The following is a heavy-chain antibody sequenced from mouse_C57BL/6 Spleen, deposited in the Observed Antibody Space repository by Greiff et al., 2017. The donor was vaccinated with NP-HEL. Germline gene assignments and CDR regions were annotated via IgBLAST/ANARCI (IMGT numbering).Heavy chain of an antibody. CDR2: IDPSDSET. V-gene: IGHV1-52*01. Sequence: VQLQQPGAELVRPGSSVKLSCKASGYTFTSYWMHWVKQRPIQGLEWIGNIDPSDSETHYNQKFKDKATLTVDKSSSTAYMQLSSLTTEDSAVYCCARGLSGYAMDDWGQGTSVTVSS. D-gene: IGHD3-1*01. CDR1: GYTFTSYW. J-gene: IGHJ4*01. CDR3: ARGLSGYAMDD.